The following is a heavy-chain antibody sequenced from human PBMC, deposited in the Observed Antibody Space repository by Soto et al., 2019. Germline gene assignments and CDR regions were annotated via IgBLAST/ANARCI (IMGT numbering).Heavy chain of an antibody. CDR3: ARDSDTAMAPLDY. J-gene: IGHJ4*02. D-gene: IGHD5-18*01. CDR2: IWYDGSNK. CDR1: GFTFSSYG. Sequence: QVQLVESGGGVVQPGRSLRLSCAASGFTFSSYGMHWVRQAPGKGLEWVAVIWYDGSNKYYADSVKGRFTISRDNSKNTLYLQMSSLRAEDTAVYYCARDSDTAMAPLDYWGQGTLVTVSS. V-gene: IGHV3-33*01.